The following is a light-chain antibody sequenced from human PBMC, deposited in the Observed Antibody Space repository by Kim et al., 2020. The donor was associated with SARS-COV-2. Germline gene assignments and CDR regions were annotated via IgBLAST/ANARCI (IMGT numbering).Light chain of an antibody. J-gene: IGLJ3*02. V-gene: IGLV6-57*02. CDR1: SGS. CDR2: EDD. CDR3: QSYDVNDWV. Sequence: NFMLSQPHSVSESPGKTVTISCTGFSGSVQWFRQRPGSAPVTVIYEDDQRPSGVPDRISGSVDRSSNSASLTISGLNAGDEADYYCQSYDVNDWVFG.